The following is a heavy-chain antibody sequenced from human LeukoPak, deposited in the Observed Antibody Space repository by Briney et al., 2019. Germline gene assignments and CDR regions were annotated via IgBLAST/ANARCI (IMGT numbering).Heavy chain of an antibody. CDR3: ARGAYCGGDCYDY. V-gene: IGHV3-33*01. CDR1: GSTFSGYG. CDR2: IWYDGSNK. D-gene: IGHD2-21*01. J-gene: IGHJ4*02. Sequence: GRSLRLSCAASGSTFSGYGMHWVRQAPGKGLEWVAVIWYDGSNKYYADSVKGRFTISRDNSKNTLDLQMNTLRAEDTAVYYCARGAYCGGDCYDYWGQGTLVTVSS.